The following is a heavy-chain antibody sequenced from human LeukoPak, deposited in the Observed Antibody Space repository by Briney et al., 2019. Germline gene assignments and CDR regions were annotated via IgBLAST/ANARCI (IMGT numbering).Heavy chain of an antibody. J-gene: IGHJ4*02. D-gene: IGHD3-10*01. Sequence: GGSLRLSCAASGFTFSSYAMSWARQAPGRGLEWVSAISGSGGSTYYADSVKGRFTISRDNSKNTLYLQMNSLKTEDTAVYYCTTEGYYVSGIYWGQGTLVTVSS. CDR2: ISGSGGST. CDR1: GFTFSSYA. CDR3: TTEGYYVSGIY. V-gene: IGHV3-23*01.